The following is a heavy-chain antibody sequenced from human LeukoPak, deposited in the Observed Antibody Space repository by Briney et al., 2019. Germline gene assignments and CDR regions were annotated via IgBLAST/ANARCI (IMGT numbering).Heavy chain of an antibody. J-gene: IGHJ5*02. D-gene: IGHD3-3*01. CDR3: AKDDRDYDFWSGSWGNWFDP. CDR2: INSDGSST. CDR1: GFTFSSYW. V-gene: IGHV3-74*01. Sequence: PGGSLRLSCAASGFTFSSYWMHWVRQAPGKGLVWVSRINSDGSSTSYADSVKGRFTISRDNAKNTLYLQMNSLRAEDTAVYYCAKDDRDYDFWSGSWGNWFDPWGQGTLVTVSS.